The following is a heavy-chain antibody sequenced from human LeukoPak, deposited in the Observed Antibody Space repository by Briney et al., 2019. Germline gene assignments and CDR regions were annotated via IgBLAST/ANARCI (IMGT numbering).Heavy chain of an antibody. V-gene: IGHV3-21*04. CDR3: ASPSGASTW. CDR2: IGSTSGYT. D-gene: IGHD2-15*01. J-gene: IGHJ4*02. Sequence: GGSLRLSCAASGFTFSSYTMNWVRQAPGKGLEWVSSIGSTSGYTSYADSVKGRFTISRDNAENSLFLQMNSLRAEDTAVYYCASPSGASTWWGQGTLVTVSS. CDR1: GFTFSSYT.